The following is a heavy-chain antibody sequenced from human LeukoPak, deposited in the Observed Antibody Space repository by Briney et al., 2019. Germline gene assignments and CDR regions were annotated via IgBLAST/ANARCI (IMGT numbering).Heavy chain of an antibody. CDR2: INTDGTVT. Sequence: GGSLRLSCAASGFTFSKCWMLWVRQAPGKGLESVSRINTDGTVTTYADSVKGRFTVSRDNADNTMFLQMNSVRDEDTAVYYCATKQWLAPPPDSWGQGTPVTVSS. J-gene: IGHJ4*02. CDR1: GFTFSKCW. V-gene: IGHV3-74*01. CDR3: ATKQWLAPPPDS. D-gene: IGHD6-19*01.